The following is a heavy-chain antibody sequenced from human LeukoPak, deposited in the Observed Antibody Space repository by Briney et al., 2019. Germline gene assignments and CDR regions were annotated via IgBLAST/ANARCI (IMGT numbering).Heavy chain of an antibody. Sequence: TSETLSLTCTVSGGSISSYYWSWIRQPPGKGLEWIGYIYYSGSTNYNPSLKSRVTISVDTSKNQFSLKLSSVTAADTAVYYCARRRGSGSYSAKFDYWGQGTLVTVSS. J-gene: IGHJ4*02. CDR1: GGSISSYY. V-gene: IGHV4-59*12. CDR2: IYYSGST. CDR3: ARRRGSGSYSAKFDY. D-gene: IGHD1-26*01.